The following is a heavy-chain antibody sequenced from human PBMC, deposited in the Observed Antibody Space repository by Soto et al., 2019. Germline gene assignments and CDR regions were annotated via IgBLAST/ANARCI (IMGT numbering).Heavy chain of an antibody. D-gene: IGHD7-27*01. CDR2: IYYNGNT. CDR1: GVSISNNY. J-gene: IGHJ4*02. Sequence: QVQLQESGPGLVKPSETLSLTCTVSGVSISNNYWSWIRQPPGKGLEWIGYIYYNGNTNYNPSLKSRRTMSVDTSRNQISLKLTTVTAADTAVYYCTRANWYSEYWGQGTLVTVSS. V-gene: IGHV4-59*01. CDR3: TRANWYSEY.